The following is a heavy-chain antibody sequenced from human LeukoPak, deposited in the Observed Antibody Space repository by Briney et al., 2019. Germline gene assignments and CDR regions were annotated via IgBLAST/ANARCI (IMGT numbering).Heavy chain of an antibody. CDR2: INHSGST. Sequence: SETPSLTCAVYGGSFSGYYWSWIRQPPGKGLEWIGEINHSGSTNYNPSLKSRVTISVDTSKNQFSLKLSSVTAADTAVYYCARGWVPVVVTASTNYFDYWGQGTLVTVSS. J-gene: IGHJ4*02. D-gene: IGHD2-21*02. CDR1: GGSFSGYY. V-gene: IGHV4-34*01. CDR3: ARGWVPVVVTASTNYFDY.